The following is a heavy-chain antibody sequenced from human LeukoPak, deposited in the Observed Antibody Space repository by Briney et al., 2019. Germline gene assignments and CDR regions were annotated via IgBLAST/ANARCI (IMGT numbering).Heavy chain of an antibody. D-gene: IGHD6-19*01. Sequence: PGGSLRLSCAASGFTFSSYAMSWVRQAPGKGLEWVSAISGSGGSTYYADSVKGRFTISRDNSKNTLYLQMNSLRAEDTAVYYCTKRHTSGSGEDYWGQGTLVTVSS. V-gene: IGHV3-23*01. J-gene: IGHJ4*02. CDR1: GFTFSSYA. CDR2: ISGSGGST. CDR3: TKRHTSGSGEDY.